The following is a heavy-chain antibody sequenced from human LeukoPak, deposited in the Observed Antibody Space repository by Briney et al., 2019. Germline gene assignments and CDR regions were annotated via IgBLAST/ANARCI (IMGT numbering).Heavy chain of an antibody. J-gene: IGHJ4*02. CDR3: ARSPHILTGENFDY. CDR1: GYIFTVYH. D-gene: IGHD3-9*01. Sequence: ASVKVSCKASGYIFTVYHMHWVRQAPGQGLEWMGWINPNTGDTKYAQKFQGRVIMTRDTSINTAYMELIRLTSDDTAVYYCARSPHILTGENFDYWGQGTLLTVSS. CDR2: INPNTGDT. V-gene: IGHV1-2*02.